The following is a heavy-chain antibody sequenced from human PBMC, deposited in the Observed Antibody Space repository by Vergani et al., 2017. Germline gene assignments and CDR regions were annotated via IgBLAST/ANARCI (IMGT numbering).Heavy chain of an antibody. V-gene: IGHV4-39*01. D-gene: IGHD3-22*01. CDR2: IYYSGST. J-gene: IGHJ2*01. CDR3: ARQPYYYDSSGYSATWYFDL. Sequence: QVQLQESGPGLVKPSQTLSLTCTVSGTSINNDFYYWHWIRQPAGKGLEWIGSIYYSGSTYYNPSLKSRVTISVDTSKNQFSLKLSSVTAADTAVYYCARQPYYYDSSGYSATWYFDLWGRGTLVTVSS. CDR1: GTSINNDFYY.